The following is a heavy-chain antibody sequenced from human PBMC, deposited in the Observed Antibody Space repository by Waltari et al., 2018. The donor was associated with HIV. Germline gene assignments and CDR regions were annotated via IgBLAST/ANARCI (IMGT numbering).Heavy chain of an antibody. V-gene: IGHV3-66*01. CDR1: GFTVSSNY. CDR2: IYSGGST. Sequence: AASGFTVSSNYMSWVRQAPGKGLEWVSVIYSGGSTYYADSVKGRFTISRDNSKNTLYLQMNSLRAEDTAVYYCASIAYCGGDCYPRGMDVWGQGTTVTVSS. J-gene: IGHJ6*02. CDR3: ASIAYCGGDCYPRGMDV. D-gene: IGHD2-21*02.